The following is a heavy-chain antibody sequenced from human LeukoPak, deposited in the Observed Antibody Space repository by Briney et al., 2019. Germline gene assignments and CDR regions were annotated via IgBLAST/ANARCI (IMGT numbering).Heavy chain of an antibody. CDR1: GFTFSSYC. J-gene: IGHJ4*02. CDR3: ARESTPWGIAVAGTSDFDY. D-gene: IGHD6-19*01. Sequence: PGRSLRLSCAASGFTFSSYCMHWVRQAPGKGLEWVAVIWYDGSNKYYAYSVKGRFTISRDNSKHTLYLQMNSLRAEATAVYYCARESTPWGIAVAGTSDFDYWGQGTLVTVSS. V-gene: IGHV3-33*01. CDR2: IWYDGSNK.